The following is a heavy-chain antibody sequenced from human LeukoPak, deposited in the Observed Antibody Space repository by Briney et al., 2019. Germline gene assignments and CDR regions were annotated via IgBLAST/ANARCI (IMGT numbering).Heavy chain of an antibody. Sequence: GRSLRLSCAAAGFTVSSNYMSWVRQAPGKGLAWVSVIYSGGSTYYADSVKGRFTISRDNSKNTLYLQMNSLRAEDTAVYYCARESSGWLQLFDYWGQGTLVSVSS. V-gene: IGHV3-66*01. J-gene: IGHJ4*02. D-gene: IGHD5-24*01. CDR3: ARESSGWLQLFDY. CDR2: IYSGGST. CDR1: GFTVSSNY.